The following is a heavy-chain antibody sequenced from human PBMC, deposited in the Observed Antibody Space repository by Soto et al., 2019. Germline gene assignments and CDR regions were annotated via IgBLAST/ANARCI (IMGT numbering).Heavy chain of an antibody. CDR3: RRDFDF. CDR2: ISTSGGA. V-gene: IGHV4-4*07. Sequence: PETLSLTCTFSGDSISNYYWSWIRQPAGKGLEWIGRISTSGGASYNPSLKSRATMSVDMSKNQFSLELTSVTAADTAIYYCRRDFDFWGQGTLVTVSS. D-gene: IGHD6-6*01. CDR1: GDSISNYY. J-gene: IGHJ4*02.